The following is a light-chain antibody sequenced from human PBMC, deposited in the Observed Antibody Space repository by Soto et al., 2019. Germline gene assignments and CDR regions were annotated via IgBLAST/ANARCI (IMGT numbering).Light chain of an antibody. CDR3: QQYDNLLT. J-gene: IGKJ4*01. CDR1: QDISNY. V-gene: IGKV1-33*01. CDR2: DAS. Sequence: DIQMTQSPSSLYASVGDRVTITCQASQDISNYLNWYQQKPGKAPKLLIYDASNLETGVPSRFSGSGSGTDFTFTISSLQPEDIATYYCQQYDNLLTFGGGTKVEI.